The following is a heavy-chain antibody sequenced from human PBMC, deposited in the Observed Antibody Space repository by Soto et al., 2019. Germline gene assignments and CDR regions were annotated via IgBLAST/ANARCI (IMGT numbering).Heavy chain of an antibody. CDR2: ISGSGGST. Sequence: GGSLRLSCAASGFTFSSYAMSWVRQAPGKGLEWVSAISGSGGSTYYADSVKGRFTISRDNSKNTLYLQMNSLRAEDTAVYYCAKDFTRSDGRVYYYYYYGMDVWGQGTTVTVSS. V-gene: IGHV3-23*01. J-gene: IGHJ6*02. CDR3: AKDFTRSDGRVYYYYYYGMDV. CDR1: GFTFSSYA. D-gene: IGHD2-8*01.